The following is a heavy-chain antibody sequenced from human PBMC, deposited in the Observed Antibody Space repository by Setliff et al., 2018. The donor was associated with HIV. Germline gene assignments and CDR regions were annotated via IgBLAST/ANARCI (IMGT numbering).Heavy chain of an antibody. CDR3: ARLHRDWHFFDY. Sequence: PSETLSLTCTVSGGSIISSSYYWGWIRLPPGKGLEWIGSMYYRGTTYNNPSLKSRVTISVDTSKNQFSLKLSSVTAADTAVYYCARLHRDWHFFDYWGQGALVTVSS. V-gene: IGHV4-39*07. J-gene: IGHJ4*02. CDR2: MYYRGTT. CDR1: GGSIISSSYY. D-gene: IGHD3-9*01.